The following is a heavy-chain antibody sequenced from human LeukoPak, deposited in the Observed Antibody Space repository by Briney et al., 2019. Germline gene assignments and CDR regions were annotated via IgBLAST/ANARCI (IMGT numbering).Heavy chain of an antibody. CDR3: ASGRVRGRGMDV. CDR1: GGSFSGYY. Sequence: SETLSLTCAVYGGSFSGYYWSWIRQPPGKGLEWIGEINHSGSTNYNPSLKSRVTISVDTSKNQFSLKLSSVTAADTAVYYCASGRVRGRGMDVWGKGTTVTVPS. CDR2: INHSGST. D-gene: IGHD3-10*01. V-gene: IGHV4-34*01. J-gene: IGHJ6*04.